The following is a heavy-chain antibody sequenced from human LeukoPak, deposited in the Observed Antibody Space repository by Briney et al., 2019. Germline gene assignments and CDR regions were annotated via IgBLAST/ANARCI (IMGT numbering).Heavy chain of an antibody. CDR1: GFTFSDYH. CDR3: ARHGAAPGGHYYYYMDV. CDR2: ISSTGSTI. D-gene: IGHD6-6*01. V-gene: IGHV3-11*04. Sequence: GGSLRLSCAASGFTFSDYHMSWIRQAPGKGLEWVSYISSTGSTIYYADSVRGRFTISRDNAKNSLYLQMNSLRAEDTAVYYCARHGAAPGGHYYYYMDVWGKGTTVTVSS. J-gene: IGHJ6*03.